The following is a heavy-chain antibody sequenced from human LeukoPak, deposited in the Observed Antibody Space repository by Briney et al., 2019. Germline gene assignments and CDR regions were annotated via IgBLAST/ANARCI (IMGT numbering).Heavy chain of an antibody. V-gene: IGHV3-48*03. CDR2: ISTSRSTI. J-gene: IGHJ4*02. CDR1: GFTFSNYE. CDR3: VRESGEITRLDY. D-gene: IGHD3-10*01. Sequence: PGGSLRLSCAASGFTFSNYEMNWVRQTPGKGLEWVSYISTSRSTIYYADSVKGRSIISRDNAKNSLYLQMNSLRADDTAVYYCVRESGEITRLDYWGQGTLVTVSS.